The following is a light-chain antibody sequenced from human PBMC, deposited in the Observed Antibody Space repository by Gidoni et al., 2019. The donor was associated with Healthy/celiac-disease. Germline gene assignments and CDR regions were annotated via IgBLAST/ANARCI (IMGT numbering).Light chain of an antibody. CDR2: KDS. CDR1: AVPKQY. Sequence: SDELTQPPSVSVSPGQTARITCSGDAVPKQYAYWYQQKPGQAPVLVIYKDSERPSGIPERFSGSSSGTTVTLTISGVQAEDEADYYCQSADSSGTVVFGGGTKLTVL. J-gene: IGLJ2*01. V-gene: IGLV3-25*02. CDR3: QSADSSGTVV.